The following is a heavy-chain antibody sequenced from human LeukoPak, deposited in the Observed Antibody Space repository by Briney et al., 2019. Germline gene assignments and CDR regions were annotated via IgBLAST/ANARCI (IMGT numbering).Heavy chain of an antibody. CDR3: ARDLGYSSGWYDY. D-gene: IGHD6-19*01. V-gene: IGHV3-7*01. Sequence: PGGSLRLSCAASGFTFSSCWMSWVRQAPGKGLEWVANIKQDGSEKYYVDSVKGRFTISRDNAKNSLYLQMNSLRAEDTAVYYCARDLGYSSGWYDYWGQGTLVTVSS. J-gene: IGHJ4*02. CDR1: GFTFSSCW. CDR2: IKQDGSEK.